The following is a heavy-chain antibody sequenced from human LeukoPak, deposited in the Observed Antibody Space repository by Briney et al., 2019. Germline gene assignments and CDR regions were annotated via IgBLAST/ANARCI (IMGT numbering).Heavy chain of an antibody. CDR3: ARVADYGDYVDYYYYMDV. CDR1: GYTFTGYY. V-gene: IGHV1-2*02. Sequence: ASVKVSCKASGYTFTGYYMHWVRQAPGQGLEWMGWINPNSGGTNYAQKFQGRVTMTRDTSISTAYMELSKLRSDDTAVYYCARVADYGDYVDYYYYMDVWGKGTTVTVSS. J-gene: IGHJ6*03. D-gene: IGHD4-17*01. CDR2: INPNSGGT.